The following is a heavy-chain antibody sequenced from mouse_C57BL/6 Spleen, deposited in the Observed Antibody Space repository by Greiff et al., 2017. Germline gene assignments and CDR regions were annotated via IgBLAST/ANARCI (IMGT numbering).Heavy chain of an antibody. CDR3: ARDSYYSNPRWYFDV. CDR2: IRYDGSN. Sequence: DVKLQESGPGLVKPSQSLSLTCSVTGYSITSGYYWNWIRQFPGNKLEWMGYIRYDGSNNYNPSLKNRISITRDTSKNQFFLQLNSVTTEDTATSYYARDSYYSNPRWYFDVWGTGTTVTVSA. D-gene: IGHD2-5*01. CDR1: GYSITSGYY. V-gene: IGHV3-6*01. J-gene: IGHJ1*03.